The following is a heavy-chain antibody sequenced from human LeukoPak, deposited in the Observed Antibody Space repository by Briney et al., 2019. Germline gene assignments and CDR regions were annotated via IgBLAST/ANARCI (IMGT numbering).Heavy chain of an antibody. D-gene: IGHD6-25*01. CDR2: ISHGAGT. CDR3: ARDHDVWAAPYFDY. Sequence: SETLSLTCTVSGYSITTGYFWAWIRPPPGKGLEWIGSISHGAGTYYSPSLKSRVTMSLDTSKNQFSVNPNSVTAADTAVYYCARDHDVWAAPYFDYWGQGNLVSVSP. V-gene: IGHV4-38-2*02. CDR1: GYSITTGYF. J-gene: IGHJ4*02.